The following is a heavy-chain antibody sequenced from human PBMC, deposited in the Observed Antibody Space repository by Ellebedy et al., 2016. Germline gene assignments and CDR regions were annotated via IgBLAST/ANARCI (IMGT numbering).Heavy chain of an antibody. J-gene: IGHJ4*02. D-gene: IGHD6-19*01. Sequence: SVKVSXKASRGTFSSYAISWVRQAPGQGLEWMGGIIPIFGTANYAQKFQGRVTITADESTSTAYMELSSLRSEDTAVYYCARDRGSSGWYAFDYWGQGTLVTVSS. CDR2: IIPIFGTA. CDR3: ARDRGSSGWYAFDY. V-gene: IGHV1-69*13. CDR1: RGTFSSYA.